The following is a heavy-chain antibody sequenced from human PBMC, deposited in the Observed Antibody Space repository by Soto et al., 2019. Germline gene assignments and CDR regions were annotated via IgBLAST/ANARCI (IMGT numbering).Heavy chain of an antibody. CDR1: GYTFTSYY. CDR3: AKGRAVVAAHGVWFDP. J-gene: IGHJ5*02. D-gene: IGHD2-15*01. Sequence: QVQLVQSGAEVKKPGASVKVSCKASGYTFTSYYMHWVRQAPGQGLEWMGIINPSGGSTSYAQKFQGRVTMTRDTSTSTVYMELSSLRSEDTAVYYCAKGRAVVAAHGVWFDPWGQGTLVTVSS. CDR2: INPSGGST. V-gene: IGHV1-46*01.